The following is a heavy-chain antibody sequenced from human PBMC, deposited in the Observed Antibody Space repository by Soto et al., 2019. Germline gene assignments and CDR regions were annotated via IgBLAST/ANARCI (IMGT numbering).Heavy chain of an antibody. CDR1: GGSISSSRYC. J-gene: IGHJ4*02. V-gene: IGHV4-39*01. CDR3: ARLLDWNYFFDY. CDR2: IYYSGST. Sequence: SETLSLTCAVSGGSISSSRYCWGWIRQPPGKGLEWIGSIYYSGSTYYNPSLKSRVTISVDTSKNQFSLRLSSVSAADTAVYYCARLLDWNYFFDYWGQGTLVTV. D-gene: IGHD1-7*01.